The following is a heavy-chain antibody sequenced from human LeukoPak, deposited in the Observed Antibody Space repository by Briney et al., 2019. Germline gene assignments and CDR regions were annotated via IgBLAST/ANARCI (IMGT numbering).Heavy chain of an antibody. D-gene: IGHD3-3*01. CDR2: IKQDGSEK. CDR3: ARGLLYDFWSGYSQGNYMDV. Sequence: GGSLRLSCAASGFSFTKYAMDWVRQAPGKGLEWVANIKQDGSEKYYVDSVKGRFTISRDNAKNSLYLQMNSLRAEDTAVYYCARGLLYDFWSGYSQGNYMDVWGKGTTVTVSS. J-gene: IGHJ6*03. V-gene: IGHV3-7*01. CDR1: GFSFTKYA.